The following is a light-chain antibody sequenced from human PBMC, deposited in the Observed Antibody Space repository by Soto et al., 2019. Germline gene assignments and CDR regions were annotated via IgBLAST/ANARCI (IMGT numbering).Light chain of an antibody. V-gene: IGKV4-1*01. Sequence: DIVVTQSPDSLAVYLGEGATINCKSSRSVLYNSNNKTYLAWYQQKPGQPPKLLIYWASSRESGVPDRFSGSGSGTDFTLTISSLQSEDVAVYYCQQYYSTPLTFGGGTKVDIK. CDR2: WAS. CDR1: RSVLYNSNNKTY. CDR3: QQYYSTPLT. J-gene: IGKJ4*01.